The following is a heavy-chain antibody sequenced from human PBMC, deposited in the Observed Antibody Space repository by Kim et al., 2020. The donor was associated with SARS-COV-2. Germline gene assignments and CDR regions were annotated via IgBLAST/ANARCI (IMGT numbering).Heavy chain of an antibody. Sequence: GGSLRLSCAASGFTFSSYGMHWVRQAPGKGLEWVAVIWYDGSNKYYADSVKGRFTISRDNSKNTLYLQMNSLRAEDTAVYYCAKGGMVRGVIIGYFDYWGQGALGTLS. D-gene: IGHD3-10*01. V-gene: IGHV3-33*06. CDR1: GFTFSSYG. CDR3: AKGGMVRGVIIGYFDY. J-gene: IGHJ4*02. CDR2: IWYDGSNK.